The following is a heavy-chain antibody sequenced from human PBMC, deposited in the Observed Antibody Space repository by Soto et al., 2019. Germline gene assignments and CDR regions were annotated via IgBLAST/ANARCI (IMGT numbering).Heavy chain of an antibody. CDR2: INPSGGST. V-gene: IGHV1-46*01. J-gene: IGHJ4*02. CDR1: GYTFTIYY. Sequence: ASLKVSCKASGYTFTIYYMHWVRQAPGQGLEWMGIINPSGGSTSYAQKFQGRVTMTRDTSTSTAYMELSSLRSEDTAVYYCAHFRYCSGGSCSPPLDYWGQGTLVTVSS. D-gene: IGHD2-15*01. CDR3: AHFRYCSGGSCSPPLDY.